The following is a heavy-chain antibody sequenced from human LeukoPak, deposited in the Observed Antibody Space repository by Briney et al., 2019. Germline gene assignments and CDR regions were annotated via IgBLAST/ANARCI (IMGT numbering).Heavy chain of an antibody. CDR1: GYTFTGYY. D-gene: IGHD6-13*01. Sequence: ASVKVSCKASGYTFTGYYMHWVRQAPGQGLEWMGRINPNSGGTNYAQKFQGRVTVTRDTSISTAYMELSRLRSDDTAVYYCARIAAAGKVYYYYMDVWGKGTTVTVSS. V-gene: IGHV1-2*06. J-gene: IGHJ6*03. CDR2: INPNSGGT. CDR3: ARIAAAGKVYYYYMDV.